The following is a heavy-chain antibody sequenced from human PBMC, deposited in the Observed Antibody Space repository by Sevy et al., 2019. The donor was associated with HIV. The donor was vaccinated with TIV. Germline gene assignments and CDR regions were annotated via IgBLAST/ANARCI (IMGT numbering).Heavy chain of an antibody. Sequence: ASVKVSCKASGGTFSSYAISWVRQAPGQGLEWMGGIIPIFGTANYAQKFQGRVTITADKSTSTAYRELGSLRSEDTAGYYCARVRRPGIAVAGGTFDYWGQGTLVTVSS. D-gene: IGHD6-19*01. V-gene: IGHV1-69*06. CDR1: GGTFSSYA. CDR3: ARVRRPGIAVAGGTFDY. J-gene: IGHJ4*02. CDR2: IIPIFGTA.